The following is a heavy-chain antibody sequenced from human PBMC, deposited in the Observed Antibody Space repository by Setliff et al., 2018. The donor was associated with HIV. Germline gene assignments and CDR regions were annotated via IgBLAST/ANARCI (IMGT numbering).Heavy chain of an antibody. Sequence: SETLSLTCTVSGDSLSKNYWSWIRQPAGKGLEWIGRIYTSGSTNYNPSLRSRVAMSVDTSKNQFSLKLSSVIAADTAIYYFARGVEYYNTRGMGVYFDFWGQGTLVTVSS. CDR1: GDSLSKNY. CDR2: IYTSGST. D-gene: IGHD3-10*01. CDR3: ARGVEYYNTRGMGVYFDF. J-gene: IGHJ4*02. V-gene: IGHV4-4*07.